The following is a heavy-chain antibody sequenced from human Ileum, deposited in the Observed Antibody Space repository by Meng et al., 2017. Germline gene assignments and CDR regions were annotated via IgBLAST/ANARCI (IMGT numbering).Heavy chain of an antibody. CDR2: ITGGNGKT. Sequence: QVELLQSGAEVKKPGASVKLPCKASEYIFTNYPIHWVSQAPGQSLEWMGWITGGNGKTQYSQRFQARVTITRDTSARTTYLELKSLTSADTAVYYCASFGTWDCAGLSCYYDYWGQGILVTVSS. CDR3: ASFGTWDCAGLSCYYDY. CDR1: EYIFTNYP. J-gene: IGHJ4*02. D-gene: IGHD3-22*01. V-gene: IGHV1-3*01.